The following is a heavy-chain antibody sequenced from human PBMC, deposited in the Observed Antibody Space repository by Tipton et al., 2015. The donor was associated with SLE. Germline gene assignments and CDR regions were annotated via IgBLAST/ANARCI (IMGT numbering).Heavy chain of an antibody. CDR3: ARQTIVGATIDAFDI. Sequence: TLSLTCTVSGGPISSSSYYWDWIRQPPGKGLEWIGSIYYSGSTYYNPSLKSRVTISVDTSKNQFSLKLSSVTAADTAVYYCARQTIVGATIDAFDIWGQGTMVTVSS. V-gene: IGHV4-39*01. D-gene: IGHD1-26*01. CDR2: IYYSGST. CDR1: GGPISSSSYY. J-gene: IGHJ3*02.